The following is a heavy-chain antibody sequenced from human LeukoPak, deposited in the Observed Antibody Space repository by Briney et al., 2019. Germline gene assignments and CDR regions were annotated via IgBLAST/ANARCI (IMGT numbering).Heavy chain of an antibody. CDR2: ISSSGTTI. D-gene: IGHD4-17*01. CDR1: GFIFSDYY. V-gene: IGHV3-11*01. J-gene: IGHJ4*02. Sequence: PGGSLRLSCAASGFIFSDYYMSWVRQAPGKGLEWVSYISSSGTTIYYADSVKGRFTISRDNAKNSLFLQKNSLRAEDTAVYYCAGDAYGTYAAFDYWGQGTLVTVSS. CDR3: AGDAYGTYAAFDY.